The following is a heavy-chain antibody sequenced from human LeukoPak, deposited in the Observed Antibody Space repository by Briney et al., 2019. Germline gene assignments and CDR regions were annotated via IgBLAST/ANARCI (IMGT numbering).Heavy chain of an antibody. J-gene: IGHJ4*02. CDR3: AREALEMATIYPDY. CDR2: IYYSGST. V-gene: IGHV4-59*12. CDR1: GGSISSYY. D-gene: IGHD5-24*01. Sequence: SETLSLTCTVSGGSISSYYWSWIRQPPGKGLEWIGYIYYSGSTNYNPSLKSRVTMSVDTSKNQFSLKLSSVTAADTAVYYCAREALEMATIYPDYWGQGTLVTVSS.